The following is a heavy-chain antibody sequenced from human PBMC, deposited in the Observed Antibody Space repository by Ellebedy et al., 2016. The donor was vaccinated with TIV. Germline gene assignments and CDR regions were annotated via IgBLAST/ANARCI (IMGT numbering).Heavy chain of an antibody. CDR1: TFSFRSYW. D-gene: IGHD5-18*01. CDR3: AKCASSYGNDAFDI. Sequence: GESLKISCAASTFSFRSYWMTWVRQPPGKGLEWVANINQDGSDTYYVDSVRGRFTISRDYAGNSLYLQMNGLRAEDTAVYYCAKCASSYGNDAFDIWGRGTMVTVSS. CDR2: INQDGSDT. J-gene: IGHJ3*02. V-gene: IGHV3-7*03.